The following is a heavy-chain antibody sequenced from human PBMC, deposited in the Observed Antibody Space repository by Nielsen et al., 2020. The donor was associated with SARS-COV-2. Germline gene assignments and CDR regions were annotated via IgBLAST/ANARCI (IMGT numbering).Heavy chain of an antibody. CDR2: ISYDGSNK. CDR1: GFTFSSYG. V-gene: IGHV3-30*03. J-gene: IGHJ6*02. CDR3: ARDGYYYGMDV. Sequence: GGSLRLSCAASGFTFSSYGMHWVRQAPGKGLEWVAVISYDGSNKYYADSVKGRFTISRDNSKNTLYLQMNSLRAEDTAVYYCARDGYYYGMDVWGQGTTVTVSS.